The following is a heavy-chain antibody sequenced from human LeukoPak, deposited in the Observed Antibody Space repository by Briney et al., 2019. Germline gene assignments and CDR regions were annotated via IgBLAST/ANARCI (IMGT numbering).Heavy chain of an antibody. D-gene: IGHD3-10*01. CDR1: GFTFSSYS. CDR3: ARDRSGTWAFDY. J-gene: IGHJ4*02. CDR2: ISSSSSTI. Sequence: GGSLRLSCAASGFTFSSYSINWVRQAPGKGLEWVSYISSSSSTIYYADSVKGRFTISRDNSKNTLYLQMDSMSAEDTAVYYCARDRSGTWAFDYCGQGTLVTVSS. V-gene: IGHV3-48*01.